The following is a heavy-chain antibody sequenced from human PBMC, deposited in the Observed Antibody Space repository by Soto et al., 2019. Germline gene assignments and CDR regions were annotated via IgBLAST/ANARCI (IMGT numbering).Heavy chain of an antibody. Sequence: PGGSLRLSCAASGFTFSSYAMSWVRQAPGKGLEWVSAISGSGGSTYYADSVKGRFTISRDNSKNTLYLQMNSPRAEDTAVYYCAKVGQQLVPHSYFDYWGQGTLVTVSS. V-gene: IGHV3-23*01. D-gene: IGHD6-13*01. J-gene: IGHJ4*02. CDR1: GFTFSSYA. CDR3: AKVGQQLVPHSYFDY. CDR2: ISGSGGST.